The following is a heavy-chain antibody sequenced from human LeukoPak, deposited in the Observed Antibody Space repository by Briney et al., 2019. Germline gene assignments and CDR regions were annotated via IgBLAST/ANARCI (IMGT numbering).Heavy chain of an antibody. J-gene: IGHJ6*02. V-gene: IGHV3-49*03. Sequence: GGSLRLSCTASGFTFGDYSMSWFRQAPGKGLEWVGFIRSTAYGGTTEYAASVNGGFTISRDDSKSIAYLQMNSLITEDTAVYYCTRHIPAAGYYFYGMGVWGQGTTVTVSS. D-gene: IGHD6-13*01. CDR2: IRSTAYGGTT. CDR3: TRHIPAAGYYFYGMGV. CDR1: GFTFGDYS.